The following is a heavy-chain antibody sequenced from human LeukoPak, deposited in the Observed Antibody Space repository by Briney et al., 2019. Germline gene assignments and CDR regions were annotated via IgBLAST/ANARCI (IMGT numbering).Heavy chain of an antibody. V-gene: IGHV3-23*01. D-gene: IGHD5-24*01. J-gene: IGHJ4*02. CDR1: GFTFSSYA. CDR2: ISSRGGTT. CDR3: ARDWRDGYKTVFDY. Sequence: PGGSLRLSCAASGFTFSSYAMSWVRQAPGKGLEWVSTISSRGGTTYYADSVKGQFTISRDNSRNTLYLQMNSLRAEDTAVYYCARDWRDGYKTVFDYWGQGTMVTVSS.